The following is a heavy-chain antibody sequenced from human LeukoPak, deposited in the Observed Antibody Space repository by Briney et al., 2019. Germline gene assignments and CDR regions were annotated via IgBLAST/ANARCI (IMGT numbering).Heavy chain of an antibody. J-gene: IGHJ3*02. D-gene: IGHD4-17*01. CDR2: IYYSGSI. CDR1: GCSISSSNY. V-gene: IGHV4-28*05. Sequence: SDTLSLTCAVSGCSISSSNYWGWIRQPPGKGLEWIGHIYYSGSIYYNPSLKSRVTMSVDTSKNQFSLKLSSVTAVDTAVYYCARKATTGPTKAAFDIWGQGTMVTVSS. CDR3: ARKATTGPTKAAFDI.